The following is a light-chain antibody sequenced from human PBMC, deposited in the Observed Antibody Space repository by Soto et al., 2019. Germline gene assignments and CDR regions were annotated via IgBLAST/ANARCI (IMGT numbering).Light chain of an antibody. Sequence: EIVMTQSRSPRSVSPGERATLSFRASQSVSSYLAWYQLKPGQAPRLLIYDASNRATGIPARFSGSGSGTDFTLTISRLEPEDFAVYHCQQYGSSPTFGQGTKVDIK. CDR2: DAS. CDR1: QSVSSY. J-gene: IGKJ1*01. CDR3: QQYGSSPT. V-gene: IGKV3-20*01.